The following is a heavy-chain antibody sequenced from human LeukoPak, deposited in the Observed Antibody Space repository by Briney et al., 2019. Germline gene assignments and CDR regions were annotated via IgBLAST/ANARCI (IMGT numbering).Heavy chain of an antibody. CDR3: VRISSSGSLDY. CDR2: ITPSGST. J-gene: IGHJ4*02. CDR1: GGSFGSFY. Sequence: SETLSLTCTVFGGSFGSFYWTWIRQPPGTGLEWIGEITPSGSTSYIPSLKSRLTISIDTSQDQFSLRLTSMNAADTAVYYCVRISSSGSLDYWGQGTLVTVSS. V-gene: IGHV4-34*01. D-gene: IGHD3-10*01.